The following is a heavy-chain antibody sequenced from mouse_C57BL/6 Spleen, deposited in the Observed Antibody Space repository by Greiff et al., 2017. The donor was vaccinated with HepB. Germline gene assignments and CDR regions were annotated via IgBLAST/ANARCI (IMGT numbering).Heavy chain of an antibody. CDR3: AFLDSSGYFDY. J-gene: IGHJ2*01. V-gene: IGHV14-2*01. Sequence: EVQLQQPGAELVKPGASVKLSCTASGFNIKDYYMHWVKQRTEQGLEWFGRIDPEDGETKYAPKFQGKVTITADTSSNTAYLQLSSLTSEDTADYYCAFLDSSGYFDYWGQGTTLTVSS. D-gene: IGHD3-2*02. CDR1: GFNIKDYY. CDR2: IDPEDGET.